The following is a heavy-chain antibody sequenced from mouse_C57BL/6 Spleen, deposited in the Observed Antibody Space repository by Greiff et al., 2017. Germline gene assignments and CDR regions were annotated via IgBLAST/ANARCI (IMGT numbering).Heavy chain of an antibody. V-gene: IGHV1-26*01. Sequence: VQLLQSGPELVKPGASVKISCKASGYTFTDYYMNWVKQSPGKSLEWIGDINPTHGGTSYNQKFKGQATFTVDQSSITANVERPSLTSKYSAVYDCARVYDGSSYVLADWGQGTLVTVSA. J-gene: IGHJ3*01. CDR3: ARVYDGSSYVLAD. CDR2: INPTHGGT. CDR1: GYTFTDYY. D-gene: IGHD1-1*01.